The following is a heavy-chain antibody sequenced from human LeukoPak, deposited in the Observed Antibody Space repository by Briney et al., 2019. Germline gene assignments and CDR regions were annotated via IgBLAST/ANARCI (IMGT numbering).Heavy chain of an antibody. CDR2: IYNTGTT. V-gene: IGHV4-4*07. CDR1: NGSISTNY. J-gene: IGHJ3*01. Sequence: SETLSLTCTVSNGSISTNYRTWIRQPAGRGLESIGRIYNTGTTNYNPSLKSRVTMSVDTSKNQFSLRLISVTAADTAIYYCARVRDRSGYYLGAFDVWGQGTMVTVSS. CDR3: ARVRDRSGYYLGAFDV. D-gene: IGHD2-15*01.